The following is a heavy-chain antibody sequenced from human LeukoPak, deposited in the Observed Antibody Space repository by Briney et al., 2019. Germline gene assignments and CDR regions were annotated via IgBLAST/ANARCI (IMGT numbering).Heavy chain of an antibody. D-gene: IGHD3-22*01. V-gene: IGHV3-23*01. CDR2: ISGSGGST. CDR3: AKVEGEGTYNYDRTGSKEGVY. CDR1: GFTFSSYA. J-gene: IGHJ4*02. Sequence: GGSLRLSCAASGFTFSSYAMSWVRQAPGKGLEWVSAISGSGGSTYYADSVKGRFTISRDNSKNTLYLQMNSLRAEDTAVYYCAKVEGEGTYNYDRTGSKEGVYWGQGTLVTVSS.